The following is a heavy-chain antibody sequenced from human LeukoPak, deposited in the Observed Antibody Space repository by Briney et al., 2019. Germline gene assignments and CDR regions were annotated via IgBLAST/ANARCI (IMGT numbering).Heavy chain of an antibody. CDR1: GFTFSDYY. V-gene: IGHV3-11*01. Sequence: GGSLRLSCAASGFTFSDYYMSWIRQAPGKGPEWVSYISSSGSTIYYADSVKGRFTISRDNAKNSLYLQMNSLRAEDTAVYYCARDFPSNWDYFDYWGQGTLVTVSS. CDR3: ARDFPSNWDYFDY. D-gene: IGHD1-1*01. CDR2: ISSSGSTI. J-gene: IGHJ4*02.